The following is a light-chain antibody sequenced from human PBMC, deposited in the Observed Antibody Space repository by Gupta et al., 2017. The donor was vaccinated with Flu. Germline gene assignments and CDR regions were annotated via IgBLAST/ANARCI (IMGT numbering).Light chain of an antibody. V-gene: IGLV3-21*02. CDR2: DDS. CDR1: NIESKG. Sequence: YVLTQPPSVSVAPGQTARITCGGNNIESKGVHWHQQRPGQAPVLVIYDDSDRPSGVPERFSDSNSGNTATLIISRVEAGDEADYYCQVWDGASALVVFGGGTKLTVL. CDR3: QVWDGASALVV. J-gene: IGLJ2*01.